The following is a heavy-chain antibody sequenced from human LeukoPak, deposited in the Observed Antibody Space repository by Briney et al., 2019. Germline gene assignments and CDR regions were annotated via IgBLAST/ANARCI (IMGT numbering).Heavy chain of an antibody. CDR2: ISAYNGNT. CDR1: GYTFTSYG. Sequence: ASVKVSCKASGYTFTSYGISWVRQAPGQGLEWMGWISAYNGNTNYAQKLQGRVTMTTDTSTSTAYMELSRLRSDDTAVYYCAGAVVGATGAGDYFDYWGQGTLVTVSS. V-gene: IGHV1-18*01. J-gene: IGHJ4*02. D-gene: IGHD1-26*01. CDR3: AGAVVGATGAGDYFDY.